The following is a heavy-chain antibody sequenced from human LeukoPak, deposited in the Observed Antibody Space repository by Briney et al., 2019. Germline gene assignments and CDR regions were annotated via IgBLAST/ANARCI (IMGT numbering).Heavy chain of an antibody. CDR2: ISSSSRIM. J-gene: IGHJ4*02. CDR3: ARDKDWSFDN. D-gene: IGHD3/OR15-3a*01. Sequence: PGGSLRLSCAASGFTFSSYSINWVRQAPGKGLEWVSYISSSSRIMDYADSVKGRFTISRDNAKNSLYLQMNSLRDEDTAVYYCARDKDWSFDNWGQGTLVTVSS. V-gene: IGHV3-48*02. CDR1: GFTFSSYS.